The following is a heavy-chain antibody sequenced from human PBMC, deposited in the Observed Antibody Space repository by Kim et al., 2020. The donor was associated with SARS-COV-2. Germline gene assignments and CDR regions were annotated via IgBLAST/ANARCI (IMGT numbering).Heavy chain of an antibody. CDR1: GGSFSGYY. CDR2: INHSGST. Sequence: SETLSLTCAVYGGSFSGYYWSWIRQPPGKGLEWIGEINHSGSTNYNPSLKSRVTISVDTSKNQFSLKLSSVTAADTAVYYCARALYGSGSYYNTFYFDY. V-gene: IGHV4-34*01. J-gene: IGHJ4*01. D-gene: IGHD3-10*01. CDR3: ARALYGSGSYYNTFYFDY.